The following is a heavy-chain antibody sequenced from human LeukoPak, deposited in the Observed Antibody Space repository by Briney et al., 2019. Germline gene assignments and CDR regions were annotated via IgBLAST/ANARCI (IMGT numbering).Heavy chain of an antibody. CDR1: GFSLSGYW. Sequence: GGSLRLSCVASGFSLSGYWMYWVRQAPGKGLMYISRNNGDGSTTNYADVVKGRFTMSRDNVKNTLYLQMNSLRVEDTAVYYCARDPRNIGLAPWGQGTLVTVSS. V-gene: IGHV3-74*01. D-gene: IGHD5-12*01. CDR2: NNGDGSTT. CDR3: ARDPRNIGLAP. J-gene: IGHJ5*02.